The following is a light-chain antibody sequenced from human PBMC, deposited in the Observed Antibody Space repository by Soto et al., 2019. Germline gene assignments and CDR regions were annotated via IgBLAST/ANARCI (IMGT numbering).Light chain of an antibody. V-gene: IGKV2-28*01. Sequence: DIVMTQSPLYLPVIAGEPASVSCRSNQSLQYSNGNNYLDWYLQKPGQSPQLLNYLGSNRASGVTDRFSGSGSGADFTLKISRVEAEDVGVYYCMQALQTPYTFGQGTKLEIK. J-gene: IGKJ2*01. CDR3: MQALQTPYT. CDR1: QSLQYSNGNNY. CDR2: LGS.